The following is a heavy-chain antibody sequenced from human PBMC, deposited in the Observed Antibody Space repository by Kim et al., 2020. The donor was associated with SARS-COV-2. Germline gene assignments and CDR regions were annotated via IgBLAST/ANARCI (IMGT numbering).Heavy chain of an antibody. Sequence: YGEKFPGRVTLTEDTATDTAYMELNSLRSEDTAVYYCATGSPFGVGWFDPWGQGTLVTVSS. D-gene: IGHD3-3*01. J-gene: IGHJ5*02. V-gene: IGHV1-24*01. CDR3: ATGSPFGVGWFDP.